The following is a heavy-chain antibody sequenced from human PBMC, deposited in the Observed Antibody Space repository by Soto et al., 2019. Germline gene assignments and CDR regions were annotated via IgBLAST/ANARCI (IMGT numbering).Heavy chain of an antibody. J-gene: IGHJ4*02. CDR2: ISYDGSNK. Sequence: QVQLVESGGGVVQPGRSLRLSCAASGFTFSSYGMHWVRKAPGKGLEWVAVISYDGSNKYYADSVKGRFTISRDNSKNTLYLQMNSLRAEDTAVYYCAKDGGFGELFPDYWGQGTLVTVSS. D-gene: IGHD3-10*01. CDR1: GFTFSSYG. V-gene: IGHV3-30*18. CDR3: AKDGGFGELFPDY.